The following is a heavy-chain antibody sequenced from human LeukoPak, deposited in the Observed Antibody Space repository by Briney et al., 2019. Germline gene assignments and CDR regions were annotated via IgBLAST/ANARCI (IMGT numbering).Heavy chain of an antibody. V-gene: IGHV1-8*03. CDR3: ASVEDKLIFGVVQGSRGWFDP. CDR1: GYTFTSYD. J-gene: IGHJ5*02. D-gene: IGHD3-3*01. CDR2: MNPNSGNT. Sequence: ASVKVSCKASGYTFTSYDINWVRQATGQGLEWMGWMNPNSGNTGYAQKVQGRVTITRNTSISTGYMELSSLRAEDTAVYYCASVEDKLIFGVVQGSRGWFDPWGQGPLVTVSS.